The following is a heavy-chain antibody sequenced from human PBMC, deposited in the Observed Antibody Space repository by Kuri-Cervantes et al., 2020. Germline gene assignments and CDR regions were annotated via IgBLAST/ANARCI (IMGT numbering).Heavy chain of an antibody. CDR3: ARDPRSYFSYYHYYGMDV. CDR1: GFTFSSYG. Sequence: GESLKISCAASGFTFSSYGMHWVRQAPGKGLEWVAVIWYDGSNKYYADSVKGRFTISRDNSKNTLYLQMNSLRAEDMAVYYCARDPRSYFSYYHYYGMDVWGQGTAVTVSS. D-gene: IGHD1-26*01. V-gene: IGHV3-33*01. J-gene: IGHJ6*02. CDR2: IWYDGSNK.